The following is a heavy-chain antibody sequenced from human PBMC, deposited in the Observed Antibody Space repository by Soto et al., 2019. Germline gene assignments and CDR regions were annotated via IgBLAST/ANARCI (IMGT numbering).Heavy chain of an antibody. CDR2: VSAYNGDT. V-gene: IGHV1-18*04. CDR1: GYTFTNYG. D-gene: IGHD2-15*01. CDR3: ARRARSYGGRAAY. J-gene: IGHJ4*02. Sequence: ASVKVSCKASGYTFTNYGFSWVRQAPGQGLELMGWVSAYNGDTNYAQKFRDRVTLATDASTSTAYMELRSLRFDDTAVYYCARRARSYGGRAAYWGQGTQVTVSS.